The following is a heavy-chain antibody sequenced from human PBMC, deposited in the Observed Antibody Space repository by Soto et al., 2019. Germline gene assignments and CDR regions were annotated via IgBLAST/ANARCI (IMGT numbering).Heavy chain of an antibody. CDR3: ARQIYDSDTGPNFQYYFDS. J-gene: IGHJ4*02. D-gene: IGHD3-22*01. Sequence: GASLKISCKGSGYSFAGYWITWVRQKPGKGLEWMGRIDPSDSQTYYSPSFRGHVTISVTKSISTVFLQWSSLRASDTAMYYCARQIYDSDTGPNFQYYFDSWGQGTPVTVSS. CDR2: IDPSDSQT. CDR1: GYSFAGYW. V-gene: IGHV5-10-1*01.